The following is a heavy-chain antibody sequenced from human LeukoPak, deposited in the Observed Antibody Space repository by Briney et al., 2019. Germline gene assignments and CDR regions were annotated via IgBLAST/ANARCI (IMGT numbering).Heavy chain of an antibody. J-gene: IGHJ4*02. Sequence: ASVKVSCKASGYTFTGYCMHWVRQAPGQGLEWMGWINPNSGGTNYAQKFQGRVTMTRDTSISTAYMELSRLRSDDTAVYYCARGKLRFLEWLLSIDYWGQGTLVTVSS. CDR1: GYTFTGYC. CDR2: INPNSGGT. D-gene: IGHD3-3*01. CDR3: ARGKLRFLEWLLSIDY. V-gene: IGHV1-2*02.